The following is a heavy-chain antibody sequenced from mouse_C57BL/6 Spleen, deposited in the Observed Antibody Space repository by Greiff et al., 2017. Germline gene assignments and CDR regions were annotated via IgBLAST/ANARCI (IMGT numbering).Heavy chain of an antibody. Sequence: LQQSGASVKLSCKASGYTFTSYWMHWVKQRPGQGLEWIGMIHPNSGSTNYNEKFKSKATLTVDKSSSTAYMQLSSLTSEDSAVYYCARGLYDGYFYWGQGTTLTVSS. CDR1: GYTFTSYW. V-gene: IGHV1-64*01. CDR2: IHPNSGST. J-gene: IGHJ2*01. CDR3: ARGLYDGYFY. D-gene: IGHD2-3*01.